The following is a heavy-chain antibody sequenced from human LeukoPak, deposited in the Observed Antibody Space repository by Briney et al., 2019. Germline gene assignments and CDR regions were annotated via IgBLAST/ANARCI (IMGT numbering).Heavy chain of an antibody. Sequence: GGSLRLSCVASEFNFFSYGMQWVRQAPGKGLVWVSRIFTDGSTTSYADSVKGRFTISRDNAKNTLYLEMKSLRVKDTAVYYCARGLPREVTLDYWGQGTLVTVSP. V-gene: IGHV3-74*01. CDR3: ARGLPREVTLDY. J-gene: IGHJ4*01. D-gene: IGHD2-21*02. CDR1: EFNFFSYG. CDR2: IFTDGSTT.